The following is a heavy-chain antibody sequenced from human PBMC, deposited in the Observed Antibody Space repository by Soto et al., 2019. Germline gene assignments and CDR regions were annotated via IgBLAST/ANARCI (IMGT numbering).Heavy chain of an antibody. CDR2: IYYSGST. CDR3: ARTTGVPAAAYWYFDL. V-gene: IGHV4-31*03. Sequence: QVQLQESGPGLVKPSQTQSLTCTVSGGSISSGGYYWSWIRQHPGKGLEWIGYIYYSGSTYYNPSLKSRVTISVDTSKNQFSLKLSSVTAADTAVYYCARTTGVPAAAYWYFDLWGRGTLVTVSS. J-gene: IGHJ2*01. D-gene: IGHD2-2*01. CDR1: GGSISSGGYY.